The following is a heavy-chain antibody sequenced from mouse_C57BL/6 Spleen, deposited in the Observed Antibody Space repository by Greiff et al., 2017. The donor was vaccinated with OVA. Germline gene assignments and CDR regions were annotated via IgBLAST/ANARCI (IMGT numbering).Heavy chain of an antibody. CDR3: ARWRLGYDDAMDY. CDR1: GYTFTSYW. Sequence: QVQLLQSGAELAKPGASVKLSCKASGYTFTSYWMHWVKQRPGQGLEWIGYINPSSGYTKYNQKFKDKATLTADKSSSTAYMQLSSLTYEDSAVYYCARWRLGYDDAMDYWGQGTSVTVSS. V-gene: IGHV1-7*01. CDR2: INPSSGYT. D-gene: IGHD2-12*01. J-gene: IGHJ4*01.